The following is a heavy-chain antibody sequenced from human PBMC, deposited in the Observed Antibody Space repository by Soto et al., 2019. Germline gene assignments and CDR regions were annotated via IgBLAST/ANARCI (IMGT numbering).Heavy chain of an antibody. CDR1: GFSISTSGVG. Sequence: QITLKESGPTLVKPTQPLTLTCTFSGFSISTSGVGVGWIRQPPGKALEWLALIYWDDDKPYSPSLKSRLTITTETSKTLVVPTKTNMDPVDTATYYSAPSRRTWFGELLPGSKQPFDYCCQGTLVTVSS. CDR3: APSRRTWFGELLPGSKQPFDY. J-gene: IGHJ4*02. V-gene: IGHV2-5*02. CDR2: IYWDDDK. D-gene: IGHD3-10*01.